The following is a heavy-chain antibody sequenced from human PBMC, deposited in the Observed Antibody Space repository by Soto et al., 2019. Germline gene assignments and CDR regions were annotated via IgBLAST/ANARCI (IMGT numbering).Heavy chain of an antibody. J-gene: IGHJ4*02. D-gene: IGHD7-27*01. CDR3: ASGWGRIFYY. CDR2: INHSGIT. CDR1: GGSFSGYY. V-gene: IGHV4-34*01. Sequence: QVQLQQWGAGLLKPSETLSLTCAVYGGSFSGYYWNWIRQPPGKGLEWLGEINHSGITNYNPSLKSRVTISVDTSKNQFSLKLRSKTAAYTAVYYCASGWGRIFYYWGQGTLVTVSS.